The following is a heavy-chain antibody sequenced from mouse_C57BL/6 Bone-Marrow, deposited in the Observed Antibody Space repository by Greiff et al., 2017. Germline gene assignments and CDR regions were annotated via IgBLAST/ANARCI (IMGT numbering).Heavy chain of an antibody. CDR1: GFTFSDYG. Sequence: EVKLMESGGGLVQPGGSLKLSCAASGFTFSDYGMAWVRQAPRKGPEWVAFISHLAYSIYYADTVTGRFTISRENATNTLYLDRSSLRSEDTARYYCARHGGYGSSYWYFDVWGTGTTVTVSS. CDR3: ARHGGYGSSYWYFDV. CDR2: ISHLAYSI. D-gene: IGHD1-1*01. V-gene: IGHV5-15*01. J-gene: IGHJ1*03.